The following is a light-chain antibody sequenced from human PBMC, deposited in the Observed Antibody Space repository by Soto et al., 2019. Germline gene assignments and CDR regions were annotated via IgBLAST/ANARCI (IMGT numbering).Light chain of an antibody. Sequence: EIVLTQSPGTLSLSPGESATLSCRASQSVRSKYSAWYQQKRGQAPRLLIYGTSSRATGIPDTFSGSGTGTDLTLTLSRLEPEDFAVYYCQQYGSSTGVTFGPGTKVDIK. CDR3: QQYGSSTGVT. V-gene: IGKV3-20*01. CDR1: QSVRSKY. J-gene: IGKJ3*01. CDR2: GTS.